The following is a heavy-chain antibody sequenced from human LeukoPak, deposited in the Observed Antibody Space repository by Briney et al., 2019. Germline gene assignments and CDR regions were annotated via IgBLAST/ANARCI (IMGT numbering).Heavy chain of an antibody. CDR3: ARWWSDLLDY. CDR2: MNPNSAKT. V-gene: IGHV1-8*01. CDR1: GYTFANYD. D-gene: IGHD2-15*01. J-gene: IGHJ4*02. Sequence: ASVKVSCKASGYTFANYDINWVRHAPGQGVEWMGWMNPNSAKTLYAQKFQGRLTMTRSTSISTAYMELSSLRSEDTAVYYCARWWSDLLDYWGQGTLVTVSS.